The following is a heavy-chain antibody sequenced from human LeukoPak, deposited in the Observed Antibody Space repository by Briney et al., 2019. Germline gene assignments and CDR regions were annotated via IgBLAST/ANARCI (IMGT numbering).Heavy chain of an antibody. CDR2: INPSGGST. CDR1: GYTFTNYY. D-gene: IGHD3-10*01. CDR3: ARAMVRGLSNPFDY. J-gene: IGHJ4*02. Sequence: ASVKVSCKASGYTFTNYYMHWVRQAPGQGLEWMGMINPSGGSTTYAQKFQGGVTMTRDTSTSTVYMELSSLRSEDTAVYYCARAMVRGLSNPFDYWGQGTLVTVSS. V-gene: IGHV1-46*01.